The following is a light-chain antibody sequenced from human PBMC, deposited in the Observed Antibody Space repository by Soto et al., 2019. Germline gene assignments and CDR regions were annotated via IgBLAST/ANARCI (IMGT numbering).Light chain of an antibody. J-gene: IGLJ2*01. V-gene: IGLV1-51*01. CDR2: DNN. CDR1: SSNIGNNY. Sequence: QAVVPQPPSVSAAPGQKVTISCSGSSSNIGNNYVSWYQHLPGTAPKLLIYDNNKRPSGIPDRFSGSKSGTSATLGITGLQAGDEADYYCGTWDSSLSAEVFGGGTKLTVL. CDR3: GTWDSSLSAEV.